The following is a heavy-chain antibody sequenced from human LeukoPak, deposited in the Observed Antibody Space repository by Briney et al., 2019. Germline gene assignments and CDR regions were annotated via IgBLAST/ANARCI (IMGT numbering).Heavy chain of an antibody. V-gene: IGHV3-23*01. CDR3: AKVLDLSTDYFDY. J-gene: IGHJ4*02. CDR1: GFTFSSYA. D-gene: IGHD2-2*01. CDR2: ISGSGGST. Sequence: GGSLRLSCAASGFTFSSYAMSWVRQAPGKGLEWVSAISGSGGSTYYADSVKGRFTNSRDNSKNTLYLQMNSLRAEDTAVYYCAKVLDLSTDYFDYWGQGTLVTVSS.